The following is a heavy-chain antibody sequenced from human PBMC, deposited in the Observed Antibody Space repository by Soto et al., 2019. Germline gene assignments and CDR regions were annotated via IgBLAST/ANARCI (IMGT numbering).Heavy chain of an antibody. CDR1: GFTFSNYG. CDR3: AKDWRRYSTGYYYYYMDV. D-gene: IGHD4-4*01. Sequence: GGSLRLSCAASGFTFSNYGMHWVRQAPGKGLEWVAVISYDGSDTYYADSVKGRFTISRDNSNNTLYLQVNSLRADDTAVYYCAKDWRRYSTGYYYYYMDVWGKGTMVTVSS. CDR2: ISYDGSDT. J-gene: IGHJ6*03. V-gene: IGHV3-30*18.